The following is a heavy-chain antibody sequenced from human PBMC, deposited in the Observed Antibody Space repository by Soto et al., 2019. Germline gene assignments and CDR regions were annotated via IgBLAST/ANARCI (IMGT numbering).Heavy chain of an antibody. J-gene: IGHJ1*01. CDR3: ARGQWLKRPEYFQH. CDR1: GGSISSGGYY. V-gene: IGHV4-31*03. CDR2: IYYSGST. D-gene: IGHD6-19*01. Sequence: PSETLSLTCTVSGGSISSGGYYWSWIRQHPGKGLEWIGYIYYSGSTYYNPSLKSRVTISVDTSKNQFSLKLSSVTAADTAVYYCARGQWLKRPEYFQHWGQGTLVTVSS.